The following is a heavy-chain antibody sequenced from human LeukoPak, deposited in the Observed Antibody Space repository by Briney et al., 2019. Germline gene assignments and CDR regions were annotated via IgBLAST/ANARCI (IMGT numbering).Heavy chain of an antibody. Sequence: ASVKVSCKASGYTFTGYYIHWVRQAPGQGLEWLGWINPISGGTHYAQKFQGRVTMTGDTSITTAYMELSRLRSDDTAVYYCARGRGRGVTTYYYYGMDVWGQGTTVTVSS. CDR3: ARGRGRGVTTYYYYGMDV. CDR2: INPISGGT. CDR1: GYTFTGYY. D-gene: IGHD3-10*01. J-gene: IGHJ6*02. V-gene: IGHV1-2*02.